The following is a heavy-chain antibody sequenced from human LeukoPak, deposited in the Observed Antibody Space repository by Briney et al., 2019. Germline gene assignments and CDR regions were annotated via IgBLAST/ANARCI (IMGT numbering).Heavy chain of an antibody. CDR1: GGTFSSYA. CDR2: IIPIFGTA. CDR3: ASGSITMIVGTIDI. D-gene: IGHD3-22*01. J-gene: IGHJ3*02. V-gene: IGHV1-69*13. Sequence: ASVKVSCKASGGTFSSYAISWVRQAPGQGLEWMGGIIPIFGTASYAQKFQGRVTITADESTSTAYMELSSLRSEDTAVYYCASGSITMIVGTIDIWGQGTMVTVSS.